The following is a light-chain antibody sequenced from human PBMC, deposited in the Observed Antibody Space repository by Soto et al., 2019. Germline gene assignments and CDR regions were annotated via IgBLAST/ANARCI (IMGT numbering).Light chain of an antibody. CDR1: QSVSSSY. CDR3: QQCGSSPS. J-gene: IGKJ1*01. V-gene: IGKV3-20*01. CDR2: DTS. Sequence: EIVLTQSPGTLSLSPGERATLSCRASQSVSSSYLAWYQQKPGQAPRLLIYDTSSRATGIPDRFSGSGSGTDFYLAISRLEPEDFAVYYCQQCGSSPSFGQGTKVELK.